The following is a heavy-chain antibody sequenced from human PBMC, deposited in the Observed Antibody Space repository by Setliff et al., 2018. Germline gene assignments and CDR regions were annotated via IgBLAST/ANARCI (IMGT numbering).Heavy chain of an antibody. CDR2: ISVYNGDT. J-gene: IGHJ4*02. V-gene: IGHV1-18*01. D-gene: IGHD5-18*01. CDR1: GYTFRNYA. Sequence: GASVKVSCKASGYTFRNYAFAWVRQAPGQGLEWMGWISVYNGDTNYAQKFQGRVTLTTDTSTSTAYMELRSLTSDDSAFYYCARAPSVELVTIRTNSWFTYWGQGTLVTVSS. CDR3: ARAPSVELVTIRTNSWFTY.